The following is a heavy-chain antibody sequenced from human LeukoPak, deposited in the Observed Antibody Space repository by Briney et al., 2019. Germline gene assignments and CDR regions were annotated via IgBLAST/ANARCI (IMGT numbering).Heavy chain of an antibody. J-gene: IGHJ5*02. CDR2: INPSGGST. CDR1: GYTFTSYY. V-gene: IGHV1-46*01. CDR3: ARAERASITGTTEGSGKFDP. Sequence: ASVKVSCKASGYTFTSYYMHWVRQAPGQGLEWMGIINPSGGSTSYAQKFQGRVTMTRDMSTSTVYMELSSLRSEDTAVYYCARAERASITGTTEGSGKFDPWGQGTLVTVSS. D-gene: IGHD1-7*01.